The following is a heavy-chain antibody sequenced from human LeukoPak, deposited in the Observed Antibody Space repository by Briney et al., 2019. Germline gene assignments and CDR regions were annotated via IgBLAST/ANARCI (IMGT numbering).Heavy chain of an antibody. J-gene: IGHJ4*02. CDR2: ISFHGGDS. CDR1: GYNFSNFA. CDR3: AQEVDWCDGLDH. Sequence: PGGSLRLSCAVSGYNFSNFAMNWVRQAPGKGLEWVSRISFHGGDSHYAESVKGRFIISRDNSKNTLYLQMNSLRAEDTALYYCAQEVDWCDGLDHWGQGTLVSVSS. V-gene: IGHV3-23*01. D-gene: IGHD3-9*01.